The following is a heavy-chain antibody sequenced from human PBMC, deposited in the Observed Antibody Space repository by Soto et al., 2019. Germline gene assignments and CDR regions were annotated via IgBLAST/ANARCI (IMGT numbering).Heavy chain of an antibody. J-gene: IGHJ4*02. Sequence: GGSLRLSCAASGFTFSNAWMTWVRQAPGKGLEWVGRIKSKTDGGTIDYAAPVKGRFTVSRDDSETTLYLQMNSLKTEDTAVYYCTTDSGYRRSSLYFDYRAQGTQVTVSS. CDR3: TTDSGYRRSSLYFDY. CDR2: IKSKTDGGTI. V-gene: IGHV3-15*01. D-gene: IGHD6-6*01. CDR1: GFTFSNAW.